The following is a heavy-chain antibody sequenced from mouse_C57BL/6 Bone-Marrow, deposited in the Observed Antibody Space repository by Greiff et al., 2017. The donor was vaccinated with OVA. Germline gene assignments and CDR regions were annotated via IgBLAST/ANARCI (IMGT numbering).Heavy chain of an antibody. J-gene: IGHJ2*01. Sequence: QVQLQQSGAELVRPGTSVKVSCKASGYAFTNYLIEWVKQRPGQGLEWIGVINPGSGGTNYNEKFKGKATLTADKSFSTAYMQLSSLTSEDSAVYFCARSYYDYDGDYWGQGTTLTVSS. CDR3: ARSYYDYDGDY. CDR2: INPGSGGT. D-gene: IGHD2-4*01. CDR1: GYAFTNYL. V-gene: IGHV1-54*01.